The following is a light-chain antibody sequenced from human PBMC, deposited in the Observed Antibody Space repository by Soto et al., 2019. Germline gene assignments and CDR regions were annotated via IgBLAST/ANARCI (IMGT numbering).Light chain of an antibody. CDR2: DVS. CDR1: SSDVGGYNY. Sequence: QSALTQPASVSGSPGQSITISCTGTSSDVGGYNYVAWYQHHPGKAPKVMIYDVSNRPSGVSTPFSVSKSGNTASLTISGLQAEDEADYYCSSYTSTSTLVIFGGGTQLTVL. J-gene: IGLJ7*01. CDR3: SSYTSTSTLVI. V-gene: IGLV2-14*03.